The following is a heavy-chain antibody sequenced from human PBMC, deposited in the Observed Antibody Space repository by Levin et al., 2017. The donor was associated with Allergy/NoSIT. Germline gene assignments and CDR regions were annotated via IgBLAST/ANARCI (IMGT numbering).Heavy chain of an antibody. CDR1: GGSISSGSYY. V-gene: IGHV4-61*02. CDR3: ARAEVGSEH. D-gene: IGHD3-10*01. Sequence: SQTLSLTCKVSGGSISSGSYYWSWIRQPAAKGLEWIGRIYSTGSANYNPSLKSRVTISVDTSKNQFSLKLSSVTAADTAVYYCARAEVGSEHWGQGTLVTVSS. CDR2: IYSTGSA. J-gene: IGHJ4*02.